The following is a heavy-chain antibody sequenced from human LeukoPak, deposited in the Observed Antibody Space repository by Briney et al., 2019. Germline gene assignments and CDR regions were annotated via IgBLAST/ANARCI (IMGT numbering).Heavy chain of an antibody. CDR1: GYTFTSDA. CDR3: ARDLTQYDFWSGPSHFDY. J-gene: IGHJ4*02. Sequence: GASVKVSCKASGYTFTSDAMHWVRQAPGQRLEWMGGTTAGNGNTKYSQKFQGRVTITRDTSASTAYMELSSLRSEGTAVYYCARDLTQYDFWSGPSHFDYWGQGTLVTVSS. D-gene: IGHD3-3*01. V-gene: IGHV1-3*01. CDR2: TTAGNGNT.